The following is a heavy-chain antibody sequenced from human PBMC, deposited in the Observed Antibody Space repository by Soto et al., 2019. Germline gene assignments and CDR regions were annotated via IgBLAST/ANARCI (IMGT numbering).Heavy chain of an antibody. D-gene: IGHD3-3*01. J-gene: IGHJ6*02. CDR3: ARVKGDITIFGAPYGRDV. V-gene: IGHV4-31*03. CDR2: IYCSGSP. Sequence: SQTVSLTCTVSGRSITSGGRYWSLIRQHPGKGLEWIGYIYCSGSPYYNPSVKSRVTISIVAAKNHFSLKGRSVTGADTAVYYCARVKGDITIFGAPYGRDVWGQGTRVTVS. CDR1: GRSITSGGRY.